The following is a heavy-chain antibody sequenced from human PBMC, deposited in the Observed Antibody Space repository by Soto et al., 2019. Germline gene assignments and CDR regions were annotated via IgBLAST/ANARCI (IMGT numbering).Heavy chain of an antibody. CDR2: ISSSGTRM. Sequence: QVQLVESGGGLVQPGGSLRLSCTASGFTFSDYYMTWIRQAPGKGLESVSYISSSGTRMYYADSVKGRFTISRDNAKNSLYLQLNSLRAEDTAVYYCAREYYDVFTDYYRYYYIDVWGKGITVTVSS. V-gene: IGHV3-11*01. CDR1: GFTFSDYY. CDR3: AREYYDVFTDYYRYYYIDV. D-gene: IGHD3-9*01. J-gene: IGHJ6*03.